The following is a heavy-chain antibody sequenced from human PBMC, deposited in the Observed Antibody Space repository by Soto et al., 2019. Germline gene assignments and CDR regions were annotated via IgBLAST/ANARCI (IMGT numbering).Heavy chain of an antibody. D-gene: IGHD1-1*01. CDR3: AGYLTGYYGMDV. CDR2: IIPIFGTA. Sequence: GASVKVSCKAAGGTLSSYAISWVRQAPGQGLEWMGGIIPIFGTANYAQKFQGRVTITADKSTSTAYMELSSLRSEDTAVYYCAGYLTGYYGMDVWGQGTTVTVSS. J-gene: IGHJ6*02. V-gene: IGHV1-69*06. CDR1: GGTLSSYA.